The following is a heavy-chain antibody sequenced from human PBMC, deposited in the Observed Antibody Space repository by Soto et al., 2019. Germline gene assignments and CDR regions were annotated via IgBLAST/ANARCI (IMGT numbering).Heavy chain of an antibody. Sequence: GASVKVSCKASGYTFTGYYMHWVRQAPGQGLEWMGWINPNSGGTNYAQKFQGWVTMTRDTSISTAYMELSRLRSDDTAVYYCARGKVRGVKDWFDPWGQGTLVTSPQ. CDR1: GYTFTGYY. J-gene: IGHJ5*02. V-gene: IGHV1-2*04. CDR3: ARGKVRGVKDWFDP. D-gene: IGHD3-10*01. CDR2: INPNSGGT.